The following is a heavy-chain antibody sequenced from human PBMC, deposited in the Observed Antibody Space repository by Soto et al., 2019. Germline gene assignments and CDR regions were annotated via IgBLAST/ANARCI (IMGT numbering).Heavy chain of an antibody. D-gene: IGHD5-12*01. CDR2: INPNSGGT. CDR3: ARDLGSGYDRPEFDY. J-gene: IGHJ4*02. CDR1: GYTFTSYD. V-gene: IGHV1-2*04. Sequence: ASVKVSCKASGYTFTSYDINWVRQATGQGLEWMGWINPNSGGTNYAQKFQGWVTMTRDTSISTAYMELSRLRSDDTAVYYCARDLGSGYDRPEFDYWGQGTLVTVSS.